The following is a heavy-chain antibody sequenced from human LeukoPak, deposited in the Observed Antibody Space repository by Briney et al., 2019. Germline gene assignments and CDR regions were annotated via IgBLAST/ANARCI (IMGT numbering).Heavy chain of an antibody. V-gene: IGHV4-59*01. J-gene: IGHJ5*02. CDR2: IYYSGST. D-gene: IGHD6-6*01. CDR3: ARVGSSSSFTRFDP. CDR1: GASFSGYY. Sequence: PSETLSPTCPLYGASFSGYYWSWIRQPPGKGMEWIGYIYYSGSTNYNPSLKSRVTISVDTSKNQFSLKLSSVTAADTAVYYCARVGSSSSFTRFDPWGQGTLVTVSS.